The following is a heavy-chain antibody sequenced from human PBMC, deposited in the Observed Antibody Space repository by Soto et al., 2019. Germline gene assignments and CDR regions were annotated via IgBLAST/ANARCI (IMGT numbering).Heavy chain of an antibody. CDR2: INSDGSST. CDR3: ARGIRNYYGSDY. CDR1: GFTFSSYW. V-gene: IGHV3-74*01. D-gene: IGHD3-10*01. J-gene: IGHJ4*02. Sequence: EVQLVESGGGLAQPGGSLRLSCAASGFTFSSYWMHWVRQAPGKGLEWVSRINSDGSSTSYADIVKGRFTISRDNAKNTVYLQMNSLRDEDTALYYCARGIRNYYGSDYWGQGTLVTVSS.